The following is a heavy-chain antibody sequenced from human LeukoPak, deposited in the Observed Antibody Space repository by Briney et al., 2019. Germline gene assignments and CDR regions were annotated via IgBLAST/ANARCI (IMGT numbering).Heavy chain of an antibody. J-gene: IGHJ6*02. V-gene: IGHV1-2*02. CDR1: GYTFTGYY. D-gene: IGHD2-15*01. CDR3: ARVGYCSGGSCHSYYYYYGMDV. CDR2: INPNSGGT. Sequence: LGASVKVSCKASGYTFTGYYMHWVRQAPGQGLEWMGWINPNSGGTNYAQKFQGRVTMTRDTSISTAYMELSRLRSDDTAVYYCARVGYCSGGSCHSYYYYYGMDVRGQGTTVTVS.